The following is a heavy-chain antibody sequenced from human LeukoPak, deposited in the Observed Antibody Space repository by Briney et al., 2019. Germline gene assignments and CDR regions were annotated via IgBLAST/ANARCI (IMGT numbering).Heavy chain of an antibody. V-gene: IGHV3-30*18. CDR1: GFTFSSYG. CDR3: AKDQRRGSGPYYFDY. CDR2: ISYDGSNK. D-gene: IGHD3-10*01. J-gene: IGHJ4*02. Sequence: GGSLRLSCAASGFTFSSYGMHWVRQAPGKGLEWVAVISYDGSNKYYADSVKGRFTISRGNSTNTLYLQMNSLRAEDTAVYYCAKDQRRGSGPYYFDYWGQGTLVTVSS.